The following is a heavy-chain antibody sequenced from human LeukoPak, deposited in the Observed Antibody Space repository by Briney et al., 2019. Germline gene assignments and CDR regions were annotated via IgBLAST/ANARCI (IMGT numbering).Heavy chain of an antibody. CDR2: INHSGST. D-gene: IGHD2-2*01. CDR3: AIHIVVVPAAKEKNWFDP. CDR1: GGSFSGYY. V-gene: IGHV4-34*01. J-gene: IGHJ5*02. Sequence: SETLSLTCAVYGGSFSGYYWSWIRQPPGKGLEWIGEINHSGSTNYNPSLKSRVTISVDTSKNQFSLKLSSVTAADTAVYYCAIHIVVVPAAKEKNWFDPWGQGTLVTVSS.